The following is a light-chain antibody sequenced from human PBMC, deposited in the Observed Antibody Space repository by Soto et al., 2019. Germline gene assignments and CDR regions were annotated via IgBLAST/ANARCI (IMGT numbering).Light chain of an antibody. CDR2: EVS. CDR3: ATWDDRIYV. V-gene: IGLV2-14*01. Sequence: QSALTQPASVSGSPGQSITISCTGTSSDVGGYNYVSWYQQHPGKAPKLMIYEVSNRPSGVSNRFSGSKSGNTASLTISGLQAEDEADYYCATWDDRIYVFGAGTKLTVL. CDR1: SSDVGGYNY. J-gene: IGLJ1*01.